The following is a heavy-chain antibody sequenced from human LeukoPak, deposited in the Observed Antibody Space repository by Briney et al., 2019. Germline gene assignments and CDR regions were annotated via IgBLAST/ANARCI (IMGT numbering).Heavy chain of an antibody. CDR1: GGSFSGYY. J-gene: IGHJ1*01. CDR2: INHSGST. Sequence: SETLSLTCAVYGGSFSGYYWSWIRQPPGKGLEWIGEINHSGSTNYNPSLKSRVTISVDTSKNQFSLKLSSVTAADTAVYYCARGPPSSYYYDSSGYYVAEYFQHWGQGTLVTVSS. CDR3: ARGPPSSYYYDSSGYYVAEYFQH. V-gene: IGHV4-34*01. D-gene: IGHD3-22*01.